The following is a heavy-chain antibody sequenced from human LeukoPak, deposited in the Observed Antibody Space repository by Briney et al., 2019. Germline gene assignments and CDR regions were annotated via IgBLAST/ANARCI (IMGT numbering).Heavy chain of an antibody. CDR1: GYSFTDYY. CDR2: INPNSGGT. CDR3: ARADRLHGGPYLIGP. D-gene: IGHD2-21*01. V-gene: IGHV1-2*02. J-gene: IGHJ5*02. Sequence: ASVRVSCKTSGYSFTDYYMHWVRQAPGQGREWMGWINPNSGGTSSAQKFQRRVTMPRDTSITTVYMEMSWLTSDDTAIYYCARADRLHGGPYLIGPWGQGTLVTVSS.